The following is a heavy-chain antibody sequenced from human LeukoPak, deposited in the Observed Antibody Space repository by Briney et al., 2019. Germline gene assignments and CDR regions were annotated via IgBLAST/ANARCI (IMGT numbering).Heavy chain of an antibody. Sequence: KTSETLSLTCTVSGGSISSYYWSWIRQPPGKGLEWIGYIYYSGSTNYNPSLKSRVTISVDTSKNQFSLKRSSVTAADTAVYYCARAAIVVVTAINAFDIWGQGTMVTVSS. J-gene: IGHJ3*02. CDR2: IYYSGST. D-gene: IGHD2-21*02. V-gene: IGHV4-59*01. CDR1: GGSISSYY. CDR3: ARAAIVVVTAINAFDI.